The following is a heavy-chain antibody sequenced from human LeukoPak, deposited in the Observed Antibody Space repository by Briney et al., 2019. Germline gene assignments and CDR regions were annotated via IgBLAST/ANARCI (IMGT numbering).Heavy chain of an antibody. V-gene: IGHV3-7*01. CDR1: GYAFTSHA. D-gene: IGHD2-2*01. CDR3: ATRYCSIAACRASSYKCIND. CDR2: IDQDGRGR. Sequence: GGSLRLSCAVSGYAFTSHAMTWVRQAPGKELEWVDNIDQDGRGRYYVDSVQGRFIISRDNAQNSVHLQMNSLRAEDTAVYYCATRYCSIAACRASSYKCINDWGTGTTVIVSS. J-gene: IGHJ6*04.